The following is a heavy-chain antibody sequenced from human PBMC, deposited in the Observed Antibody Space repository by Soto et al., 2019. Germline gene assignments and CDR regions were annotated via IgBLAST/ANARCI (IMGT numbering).Heavy chain of an antibody. CDR1: GFTLSSYG. CDR3: AKDLKVATIQN. J-gene: IGHJ4*02. Sequence: GGSLRLSCAASGFTLSSYGMHWVRQAPGKGLEWVAVISYDGSNKYYADSVKGRFTISRDNSKNTLYLQMNSLRAEDTAVYYCAKDLKVATIQNWGQGTLVTVSS. V-gene: IGHV3-30*18. D-gene: IGHD5-12*01. CDR2: ISYDGSNK.